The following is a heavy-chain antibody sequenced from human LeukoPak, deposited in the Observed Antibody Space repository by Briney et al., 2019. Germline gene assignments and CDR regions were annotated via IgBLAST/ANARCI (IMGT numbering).Heavy chain of an antibody. CDR2: IVDSGAGT. D-gene: IGHD2-2*01. CDR3: AKEKLGYCSGSSCYSTYYFDY. CDR1: GFTFNSYA. J-gene: IGHJ4*02. Sequence: GGSLRLTCAASGFTFNSYAMSWVRQPPGKGLEWVSAIVDSGAGTYYADSVKGRFTISKDNSKNTLYLQMNSLRAENTAVYYCAKEKLGYCSGSSCYSTYYFDYWGQGTLVTVSS. V-gene: IGHV3-23*01.